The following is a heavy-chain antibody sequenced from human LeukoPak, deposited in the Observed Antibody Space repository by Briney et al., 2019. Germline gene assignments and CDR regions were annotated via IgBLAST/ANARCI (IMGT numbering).Heavy chain of an antibody. Sequence: NSSETLSLTCAVYGGSFSGYYWSWIRQPPGKGLEWIGEINHSGSTNYNPSLKSRVTISVDTSKNQFSLKLSSVTAADTAVYYCARGRVSHCSSTSCRGGWFDPWGQGTLVTVSS. D-gene: IGHD2-2*01. CDR1: GGSFSGYY. CDR2: INHSGST. V-gene: IGHV4-34*01. J-gene: IGHJ5*02. CDR3: ARGRVSHCSSTSCRGGWFDP.